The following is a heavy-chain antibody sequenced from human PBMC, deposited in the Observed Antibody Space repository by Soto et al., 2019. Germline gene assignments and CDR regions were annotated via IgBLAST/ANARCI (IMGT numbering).Heavy chain of an antibody. CDR2: IIPIFGTA. D-gene: IGHD3-9*01. Sequence: QVQLVQSGAAVKKPGSSVKVSCKASGGTFSSYGISWVRQAPGQGLEWMGGIIPIFGTANYAQKFQGRVTITADESTRTAYMELSSLRSEDTAVYYCARDRWSYDILTGYLGDFDYWGQGILVTVSS. J-gene: IGHJ4*02. CDR3: ARDRWSYDILTGYLGDFDY. V-gene: IGHV1-69*12. CDR1: GGTFSSYG.